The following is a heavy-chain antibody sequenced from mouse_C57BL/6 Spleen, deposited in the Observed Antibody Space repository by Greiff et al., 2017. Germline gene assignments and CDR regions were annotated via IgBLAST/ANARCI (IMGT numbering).Heavy chain of an antibody. D-gene: IGHD1-1*01. J-gene: IGHJ1*03. CDR3: AREGKGSSYRYFDV. CDR2: ISYDGSN. CDR1: GYSITSGYY. V-gene: IGHV3-6*01. Sequence: EVQLKESGPGLVKPSQSLSLTCSVTGYSITSGYYWNWIRQFPGNKLEWMGYISYDGSNNYNPSLKNRISITRDTSKNQFFLKLNSVTTEDTATYYCAREGKGSSYRYFDVWGTGTTVTVSS.